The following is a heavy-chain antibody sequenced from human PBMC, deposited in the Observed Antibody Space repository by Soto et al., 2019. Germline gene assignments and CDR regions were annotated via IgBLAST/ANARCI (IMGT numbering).Heavy chain of an antibody. V-gene: IGHV3-74*01. D-gene: IGHD2-21*02. CDR3: VRGDKGGFDL. CDR1: GFTFNYYW. J-gene: IGHJ3*01. CDR2: IHSDGSTT. Sequence: GGSLRLSCAASGFTFNYYWMHWVRQAPGQGLAWVSHIHSDGSTTTYADSVKGRFTISRDNAKNTLYLQMNSLRAEDTAVYYCVRGDKGGFDLWGQGTTVTVSS.